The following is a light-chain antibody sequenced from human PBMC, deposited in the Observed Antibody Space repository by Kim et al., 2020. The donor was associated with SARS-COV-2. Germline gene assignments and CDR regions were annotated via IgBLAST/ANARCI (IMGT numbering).Light chain of an antibody. CDR3: SSYAGSNNLGV. Sequence: QSALTQPPSASGSPGQSVTISCTGTSSDIGAYNYVSWYQQHPGKAPKLMIYEVTERPSGVPDRFSGSKSGNTASLTVSGLQAEDEAHYYCSSYAGSNNLGVFGGGTKLTVL. V-gene: IGLV2-8*01. CDR2: EVT. CDR1: SSDIGAYNY. J-gene: IGLJ3*02.